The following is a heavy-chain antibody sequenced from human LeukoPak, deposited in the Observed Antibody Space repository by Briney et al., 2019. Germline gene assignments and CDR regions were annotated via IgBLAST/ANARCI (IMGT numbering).Heavy chain of an antibody. CDR1: GGSISSGDYY. J-gene: IGHJ4*02. D-gene: IGHD3-22*01. V-gene: IGHV4-30-4*01. Sequence: PSQTLSLTCTVSGGSISSGDYYWSWIRQPAGKGLEWIGYIYYSGSTYYNPSLKSQVTISVDTSKNQFSLKLSSVTAADTAVYYCARAFLTYYYDSSGYYYFDYWGQGTLVTVSS. CDR3: ARAFLTYYYDSSGYYYFDY. CDR2: IYYSGST.